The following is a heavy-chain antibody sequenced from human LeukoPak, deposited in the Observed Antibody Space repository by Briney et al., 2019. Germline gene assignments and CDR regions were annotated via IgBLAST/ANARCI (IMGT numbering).Heavy chain of an antibody. CDR3: ARDIVVVVAATTAFDI. CDR1: GGTSSSYA. Sequence: SVKVSCKASGGTSSSYAISWVRQAPGQGLEWMGRIIPILGIANYAQKFQGRVTITADKSTSTAYMELSSLRSEDTAVYYCARDIVVVVAATTAFDIWGQGTMVTVSS. CDR2: IIPILGIA. V-gene: IGHV1-69*04. D-gene: IGHD2-15*01. J-gene: IGHJ3*02.